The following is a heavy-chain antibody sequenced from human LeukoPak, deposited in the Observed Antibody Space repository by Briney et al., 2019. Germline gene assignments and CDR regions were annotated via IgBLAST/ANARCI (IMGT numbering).Heavy chain of an antibody. CDR3: AKDGGIGGSNDAFDI. CDR2: IWYDGSNK. D-gene: IGHD2-15*01. J-gene: IGHJ3*02. Sequence: GRSLRLSCAASGFIFSSYGMHWVRQAPGKGLEWVAVIWYDGSNKYYADSVKGRFTISRDNSKNTLYLQMNSLRAEDTAVYYCAKDGGIGGSNDAFDIWGQGTMVTVSS. V-gene: IGHV3-33*06. CDR1: GFIFSSYG.